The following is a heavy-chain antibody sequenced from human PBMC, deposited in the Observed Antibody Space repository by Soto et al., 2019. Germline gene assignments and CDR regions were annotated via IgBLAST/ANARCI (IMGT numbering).Heavy chain of an antibody. Sequence: TSETLSLTCTVSGGSISSSSYYWGWIRQPPGKGLEWIGSIYYSGSTYYNPSLKSRVTIPVDTSKNQFSLKLSSVTAADTAVYYCARQIGSSSSLYYYYMDVWGKGTTVTVSS. V-gene: IGHV4-39*01. CDR2: IYYSGST. CDR1: GGSISSSSYY. CDR3: ARQIGSSSSLYYYYMDV. D-gene: IGHD6-6*01. J-gene: IGHJ6*03.